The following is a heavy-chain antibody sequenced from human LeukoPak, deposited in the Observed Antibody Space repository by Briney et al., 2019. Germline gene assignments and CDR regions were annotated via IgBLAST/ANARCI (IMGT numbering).Heavy chain of an antibody. CDR1: GFTFSTYS. Sequence: EPGGSLRRSCAASGFTFSTYSMNWVRQAPGKGLEWVSSISSTSSYIYYADSVKGRFTISRDNAQESLYLQMNSLRAEDTAVYYCARVGYSSGRYFDYWGQGTLVTVSS. J-gene: IGHJ4*02. D-gene: IGHD6-19*01. CDR2: ISSTSSYI. CDR3: ARVGYSSGRYFDY. V-gene: IGHV3-21*01.